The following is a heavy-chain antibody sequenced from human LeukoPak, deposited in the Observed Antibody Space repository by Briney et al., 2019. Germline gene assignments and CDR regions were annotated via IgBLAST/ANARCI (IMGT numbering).Heavy chain of an antibody. CDR2: INWNGGRT. CDR1: GFXFDDYG. J-gene: IGHJ4*02. Sequence: GGSLRLSCAASGFXFDDYGISWVRQAPGKGLEWVSDINWNGGRTGYADSVKGRFTISRDNAKKSLYLQMNSLRAEDTALYYCARGGLAAAGIDYWGQGTLVSVSS. CDR3: ARGGLAAAGIDY. D-gene: IGHD6-13*01. V-gene: IGHV3-20*04.